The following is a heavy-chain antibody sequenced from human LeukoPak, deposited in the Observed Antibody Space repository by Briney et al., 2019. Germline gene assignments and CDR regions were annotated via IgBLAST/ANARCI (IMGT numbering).Heavy chain of an antibody. CDR3: ARQGGLGTPASGSLEAFDY. Sequence: SETLSLTCTVSGGSITTHYWSWLRQPAGKGLEWIGRFYVSGSIDYNPSLKSRITISLDKSKNQFSLNLASVTAADTAVYYCARQGGLGTPASGSLEAFDYWGQGTLVTVST. CDR1: GGSITTHY. V-gene: IGHV4-4*07. D-gene: IGHD4-23*01. CDR2: FYVSGSI. J-gene: IGHJ4*02.